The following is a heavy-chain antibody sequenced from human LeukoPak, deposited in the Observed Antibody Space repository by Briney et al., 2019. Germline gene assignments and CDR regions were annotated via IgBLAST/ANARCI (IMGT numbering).Heavy chain of an antibody. CDR1: GFTFSSYA. J-gene: IGHJ1*01. CDR3: AKVARYQLLGSEYFQH. D-gene: IGHD2-2*01. Sequence: GGSLRLSCAASGFTFSSYAMSWVRQAPGKGLEWVSAISGSGGSTYYADSVKGRFTISRDNSKNTLYLQMNSLRAEDTAVYYCAKVARYQLLGSEYFQHWGQGTLVTVSS. V-gene: IGHV3-23*01. CDR2: ISGSGGST.